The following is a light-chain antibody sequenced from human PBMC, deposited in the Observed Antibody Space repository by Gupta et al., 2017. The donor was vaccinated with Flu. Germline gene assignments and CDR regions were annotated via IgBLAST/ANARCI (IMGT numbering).Light chain of an antibody. Sequence: SYELTQPPSVSVSPGQTASITCSGDKLGDKYACWYQQKPGQSPVLVIYQDSKRPSGIPERFSGSNSGNTANLTISGTQAMDEADYYCQAWDSSLRGLGTGTKVTVL. CDR3: QAWDSSLRG. V-gene: IGLV3-1*01. CDR2: QDS. J-gene: IGLJ1*01. CDR1: KLGDKY.